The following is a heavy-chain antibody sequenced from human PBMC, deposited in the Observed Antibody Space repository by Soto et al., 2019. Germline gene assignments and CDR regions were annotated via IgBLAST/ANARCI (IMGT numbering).Heavy chain of an antibody. CDR2: ISGSGGST. V-gene: IGHV3-23*01. Sequence: GGSLRLSCAASGFTFSSYAMSWVRQAPGKGLEWVSAISGSGGSTYYADSVKGRFTISRDNSKNTLYLQMNSLRAEDTAVYYCAKFGIVVVPAAIYDYYYYGMDVWGQGTTVTVSS. CDR3: AKFGIVVVPAAIYDYYYYGMDV. CDR1: GFTFSSYA. J-gene: IGHJ6*02. D-gene: IGHD2-2*01.